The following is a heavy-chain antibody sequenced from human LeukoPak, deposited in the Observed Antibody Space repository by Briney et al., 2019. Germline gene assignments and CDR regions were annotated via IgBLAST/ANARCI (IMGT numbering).Heavy chain of an antibody. CDR3: ARFTLVGGCFDY. CDR1: GFTFSSYS. V-gene: IGHV3-21*01. CDR2: ISSSSSYI. D-gene: IGHD6-19*01. Sequence: KPGGSLRLSCAASGFTFSSYSMNWVRQAPGKGLEWVSSISSSSSYIYYADSVKGRFTISRDNAKNSLYLQMNSLRAEDTAVYYCARFTLVGGCFDYWDQGTLVTVSS. J-gene: IGHJ4*02.